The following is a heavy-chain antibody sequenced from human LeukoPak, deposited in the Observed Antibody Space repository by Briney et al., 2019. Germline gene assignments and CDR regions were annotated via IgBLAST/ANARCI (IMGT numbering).Heavy chain of an antibody. J-gene: IGHJ4*02. Sequence: GGSLRLSCAASGFTFSSYAMSWVRQAPGKGLEWVSAISGSGGSTYYADSVKGRFTISRDNSKNTLYLEMNSLRNEDTAVYYCAKDFRWSFHYWGQGTLVTVSS. CDR1: GFTFSSYA. D-gene: IGHD3-3*01. CDR2: ISGSGGST. CDR3: AKDFRWSFHY. V-gene: IGHV3-23*01.